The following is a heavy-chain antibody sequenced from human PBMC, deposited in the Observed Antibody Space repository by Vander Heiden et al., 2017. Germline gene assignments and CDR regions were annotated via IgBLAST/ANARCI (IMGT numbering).Heavy chain of an antibody. CDR3: ARSEVLWWDYYDYGMDV. D-gene: IGHD3-10*01. Sequence: QLQLVLSGAEVKKAAASVKVSCKASGYTFTGHYMHWVRQAPGQGLEWMGWINPNSGGTNYAQKFQGRVNMTRDTSTGTAYMGLSRLRTDDTAVYYCARSEVLWWDYYDYGMDVWGQETTVTVSS. J-gene: IGHJ6*02. CDR1: GYTFTGHY. V-gene: IGHV1-2*02. CDR2: INPNSGGT.